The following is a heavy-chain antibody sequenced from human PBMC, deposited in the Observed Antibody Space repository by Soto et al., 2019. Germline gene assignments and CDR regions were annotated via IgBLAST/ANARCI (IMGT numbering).Heavy chain of an antibody. Sequence: PGGSLRLSCTASGFTFGDYAMSWVRQAPGKGLEWVGFIRSKAYGGTTEYAASVKGRFTISRDDSKSIAYLQMNSLKTEDTAVYYCAKGGARLPQQAYGMDVWGQGTTVTVSS. D-gene: IGHD5-12*01. CDR2: IRSKAYGGTT. CDR3: AKGGARLPQQAYGMDV. CDR1: GFTFGDYA. J-gene: IGHJ6*02. V-gene: IGHV3-49*04.